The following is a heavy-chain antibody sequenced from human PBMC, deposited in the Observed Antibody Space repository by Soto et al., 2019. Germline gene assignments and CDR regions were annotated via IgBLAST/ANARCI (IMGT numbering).Heavy chain of an antibody. CDR3: ARDGTYYDSSGYYYYYYGMDV. CDR1: GYTFTSYG. V-gene: IGHV1-18*01. Sequence: ASVKVSCKAAGYTFTSYGISWVRQAPGQGLEWMGWISAYNGNTNYAQKLQGRVTMTTDTSTSTAYMELRSLRSDDTAVYYCARDGTYYDSSGYYYYYYGMDVWGQGTTVTVSS. CDR2: ISAYNGNT. D-gene: IGHD3-22*01. J-gene: IGHJ6*02.